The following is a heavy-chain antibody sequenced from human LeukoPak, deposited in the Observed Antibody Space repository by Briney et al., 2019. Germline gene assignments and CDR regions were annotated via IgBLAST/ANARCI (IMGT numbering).Heavy chain of an antibody. CDR3: ARLGFGDSSAYDYFYYFMDV. D-gene: IGHD3-16*01. V-gene: IGHV3-48*02. Sequence: GGSLRLSCAASGFTFSSYSMNWVRQAQGKGLEWVSYISGSGDSTYYADSVKGRFTISRDNAKNSLYLQMNSLRDEDTAVYYCARLGFGDSSAYDYFYYFMDVWGKGTTVTVSS. J-gene: IGHJ6*03. CDR1: GFTFSSYS. CDR2: ISGSGDST.